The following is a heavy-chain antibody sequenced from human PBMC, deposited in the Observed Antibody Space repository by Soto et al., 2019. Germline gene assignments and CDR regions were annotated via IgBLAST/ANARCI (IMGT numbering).Heavy chain of an antibody. D-gene: IGHD5-12*01. CDR3: ARGILEMATIRPENY. Sequence: PGGSLRLSCAASGFSVSDNYMNWVRQAPGKGLEWVSVLYSGGTTYYADSVKGRFTISRHNSKNTLYLEMNSLRPEDTAVYYCARGILEMATIRPENYWGQGTPVTVSS. J-gene: IGHJ4*02. CDR2: LYSGGTT. CDR1: GFSVSDNY. V-gene: IGHV3-53*04.